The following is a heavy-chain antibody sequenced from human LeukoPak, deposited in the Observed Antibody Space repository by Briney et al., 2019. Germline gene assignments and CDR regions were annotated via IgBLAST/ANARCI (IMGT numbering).Heavy chain of an antibody. CDR1: GFTFSSYW. J-gene: IGHJ4*02. CDR3: ARRGIAARTFDY. D-gene: IGHD6-6*01. CDR2: INTDGSST. V-gene: IGHV3-74*01. Sequence: GGSLRLSCGASGFTFSSYWMHWVRQAPGKGLVWVSRINTDGSSTSYADSVKGRFTISRDNAKNTLYLQMNSLRAEDTAVYYCARRGIAARTFDYWGQGTLVTVSS.